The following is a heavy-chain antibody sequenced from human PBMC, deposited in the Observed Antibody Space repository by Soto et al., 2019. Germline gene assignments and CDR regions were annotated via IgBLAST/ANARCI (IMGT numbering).Heavy chain of an antibody. Sequence: QVQLVQSGAEEKKPGASVKVSCKASGYTFTSYAMHWVRQAPGQRLEWMGWINAGNGNTKYSQKFQGRVTITQDTSRSTAYMELGSLRSEDNAVYYCARGRGSGYDPSYYFDYWGQGSLVTVSS. CDR1: GYTFTSYA. V-gene: IGHV1-3*05. D-gene: IGHD5-12*01. J-gene: IGHJ4*02. CDR3: ARGRGSGYDPSYYFDY. CDR2: INAGNGNT.